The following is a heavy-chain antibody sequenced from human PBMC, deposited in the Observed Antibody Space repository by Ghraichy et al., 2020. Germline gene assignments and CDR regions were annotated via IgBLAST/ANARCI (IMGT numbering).Heavy chain of an antibody. CDR1: GGSTNTNSYY. CDR3: ARLCVGGVVGSPYHHYGLDL. CDR2: VYYSGSA. V-gene: IGHV4-39*07. D-gene: IGHD1-26*01. J-gene: IGHJ6*02. Sequence: SETLSLTCTVSGGSTNTNSYYWGWICQPPGKGPEWIGSVYYSGSAYYNPSLKSRLTLSIDTSKNHFSLSLRSVTAEDTAVYFCARLCVGGVVGSPYHHYGLDLWGPGATVTVSS.